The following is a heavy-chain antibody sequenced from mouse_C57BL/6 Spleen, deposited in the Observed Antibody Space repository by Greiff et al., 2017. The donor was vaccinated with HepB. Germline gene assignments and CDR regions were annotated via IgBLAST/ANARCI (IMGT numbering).Heavy chain of an antibody. J-gene: IGHJ2*01. CDR1: GFNIKDYY. D-gene: IGHD4-1*01. CDR2: IDPADGET. CDR3: ARSWEGNYFDY. Sequence: EVQLQQSGAELVKPGASVKLSCTASGFNIKDYYMHWVKQRTEQGLEWIGRIDPADGETKYAPQFQGKATITADTSSNTAYLQLSSLPSEDTAVYYCARSWEGNYFDYWGQGTTLTVSS. V-gene: IGHV14-2*01.